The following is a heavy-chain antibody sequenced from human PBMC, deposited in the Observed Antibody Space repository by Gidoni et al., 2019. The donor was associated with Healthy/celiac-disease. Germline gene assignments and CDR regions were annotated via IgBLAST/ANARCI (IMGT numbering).Heavy chain of an antibody. CDR2: IYHSGST. J-gene: IGHJ3*02. CDR1: GYSISSGYY. V-gene: IGHV4-38-2*01. Sequence: QVQLQESGPGLVKPSETLSLPCAVSGYSISSGYYWGWIRQPPGKGLEWIGSIYHSGSTYYNPSLKSRVTISVDTSKNQFSLKLSSVTAADTAVYYCARLMASDAFDIWGQGTMVTVSS. CDR3: ARLMASDAFDI.